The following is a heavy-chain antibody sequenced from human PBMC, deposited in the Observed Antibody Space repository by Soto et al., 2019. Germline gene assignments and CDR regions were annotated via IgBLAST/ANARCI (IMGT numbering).Heavy chain of an antibody. CDR2: INHSGST. D-gene: IGHD3-3*01. J-gene: IGHJ4*02. V-gene: IGHV4-34*01. Sequence: LSLTCAVYGGSFSGYYWSWIRQPPGKGLEWIGEINHSGSTNYNPSLKSRVTISVDTSKNQFSLKLSSVTAADTAVYYCVRGNYDFWSGYIFDYWGQGTLVTVSS. CDR3: VRGNYDFWSGYIFDY. CDR1: GGSFSGYY.